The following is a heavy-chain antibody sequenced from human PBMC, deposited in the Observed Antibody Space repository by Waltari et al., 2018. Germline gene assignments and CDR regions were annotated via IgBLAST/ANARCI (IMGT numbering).Heavy chain of an antibody. CDR2: ISSSSSTI. J-gene: IGHJ4*02. V-gene: IGHV3-48*02. Sequence: EVQLVESGGGLVQPGGSLRLSCAASGFTCSSYSMNWVRQAPGKGLEWVSYISSSSSTIYYADSVKGRFTISRDNAKNSLYLQMNSLRDEDTAVYYCARSLFGDAVGPFDYWGQGTLVTVSS. D-gene: IGHD3-10*02. CDR1: GFTCSSYS. CDR3: ARSLFGDAVGPFDY.